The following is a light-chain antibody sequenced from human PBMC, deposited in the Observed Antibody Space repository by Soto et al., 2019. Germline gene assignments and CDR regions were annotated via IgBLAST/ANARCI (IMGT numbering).Light chain of an antibody. CDR2: GNS. Sequence: QSVLTQPPSVSGAPGQRVTISCTGSSSNIGAGYAVHWYQQLPGTAPKLLIYGNSNRPSGVPDRFSGSKSGTSASLAITGLQAEDEADYYCQSYDRSLSGYVVVGGGTKLTVL. CDR1: SSNIGAGYA. CDR3: QSYDRSLSGYVV. V-gene: IGLV1-40*01. J-gene: IGLJ2*01.